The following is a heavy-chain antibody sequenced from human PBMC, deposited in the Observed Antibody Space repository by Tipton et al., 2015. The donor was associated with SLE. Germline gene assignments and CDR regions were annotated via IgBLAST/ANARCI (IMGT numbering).Heavy chain of an antibody. CDR2: IYYSGST. J-gene: IGHJ4*02. CDR1: GGSISSYY. V-gene: IGHV4-59*01. CDR3: ARGGYLYSGGVDY. Sequence: TLSLTCTVSGGSISSYYWSWIRQPPGKGLEWIGYIYYSGSTNFSPSLKSRVTISVDTSKNQFSLKLSSVTAADTAVYYCARGGYLYSGGVDYWGQGTRVTVSS. D-gene: IGHD1-26*01.